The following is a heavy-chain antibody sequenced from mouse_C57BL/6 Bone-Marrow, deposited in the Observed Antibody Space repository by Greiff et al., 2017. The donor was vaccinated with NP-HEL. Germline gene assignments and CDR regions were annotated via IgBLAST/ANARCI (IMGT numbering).Heavy chain of an antibody. CDR3: ARGDYGSSHWYFDD. CDR1: GYTFTSYW. CDR2: IDPSDSYT. V-gene: IGHV1-69*01. Sequence: QVQLQQPGAELVMPGASVKLSCKASGYTFTSYWMHWVKQRPGQGLEWIGEIDPSDSYTNYNQKFKGKSTLTVDKSSSTAYMQLSSLTSEDSAVYYGARGDYGSSHWYFDDWGTGTTVTVSS. J-gene: IGHJ1*03. D-gene: IGHD1-1*01.